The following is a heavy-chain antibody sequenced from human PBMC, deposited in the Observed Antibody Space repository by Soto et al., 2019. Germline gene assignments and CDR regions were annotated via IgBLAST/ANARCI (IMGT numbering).Heavy chain of an antibody. Sequence: EVQLVETGGGLIQPGGSLRLSCAASGFTVSSNYMSWVRQAPGKGLEWVSVIYSGGSTYYADSVKGRFTISRDNSKNTLYLQMNSLRAKDTAVYYCAKVGYSSSWYGTGYFDLWGRGTLVTVSS. J-gene: IGHJ2*01. CDR2: IYSGGST. CDR1: GFTVSSNY. D-gene: IGHD6-13*01. V-gene: IGHV3-53*02. CDR3: AKVGYSSSWYGTGYFDL.